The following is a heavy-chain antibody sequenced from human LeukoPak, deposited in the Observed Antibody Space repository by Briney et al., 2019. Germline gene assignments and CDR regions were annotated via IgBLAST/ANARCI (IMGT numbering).Heavy chain of an antibody. J-gene: IGHJ4*02. CDR3: ARGYGSGSYLDYFDY. V-gene: IGHV4-59*08. D-gene: IGHD3-10*01. CDR1: GGSISSYY. Sequence: SETLSLTCTVSGGSISSYYWSWIRRPPGKGLEWIGYIYYSGSTNYNPSLKSRVTISVDTSKNQFSLKLSSVTAADTAVYYCARGYGSGSYLDYFDYWGQGTLVTVSS. CDR2: IYYSGST.